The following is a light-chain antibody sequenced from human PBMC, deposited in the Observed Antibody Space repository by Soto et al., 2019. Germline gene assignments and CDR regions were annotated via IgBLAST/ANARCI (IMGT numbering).Light chain of an antibody. V-gene: IGKV3-15*01. J-gene: IGKJ1*01. CDR3: QQYNDWLWT. CDR1: QSVTYD. CDR2: GAS. Sequence: ETTLTQSPATLSASPGERVTLSCRATQSVTYDLAWYQQKPGQAPRLLIYGASTRPAGVPARFSGRGSGTESPLTITSLQSEDFAVYYCQQYNDWLWTFGQGTKVDIK.